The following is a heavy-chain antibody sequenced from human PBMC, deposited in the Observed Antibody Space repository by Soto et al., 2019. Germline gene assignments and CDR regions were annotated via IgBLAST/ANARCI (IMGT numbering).Heavy chain of an antibody. V-gene: IGHV1-8*01. CDR2: MNPNSGNT. CDR3: ARGYCSVGSCYYNWFDP. D-gene: IGHD2-15*01. J-gene: IGHJ5*02. CDR1: GYTFTSYD. Sequence: ASVKVSCKASGYTFTSYDINWVRQATGQGLEWMGWMNPNSGNTGYAQKFQGRVTMTRSTSISTAYMELSSLRSEDSSVYYCARGYCSVGSCYYNWFDPWGQGT.